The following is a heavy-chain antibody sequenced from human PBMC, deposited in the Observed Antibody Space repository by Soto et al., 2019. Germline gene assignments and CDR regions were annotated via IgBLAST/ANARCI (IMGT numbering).Heavy chain of an antibody. V-gene: IGHV3-53*05. Sequence: GGSLRLSCAASGFTVSSNYMSWVRQAPGKGLEWVSVIYSGGSTYYADSVKGRFTISRDNSKNTLYLQMNSLRAEDTAVYYCAKDGDCSSTSCTDYWGQGTLVTVPQ. J-gene: IGHJ4*02. CDR3: AKDGDCSSTSCTDY. CDR2: IYSGGST. CDR1: GFTVSSNY. D-gene: IGHD2-2*01.